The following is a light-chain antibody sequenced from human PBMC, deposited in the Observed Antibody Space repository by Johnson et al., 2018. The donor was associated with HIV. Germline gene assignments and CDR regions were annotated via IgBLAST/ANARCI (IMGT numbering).Light chain of an antibody. Sequence: QSVLTQPPSVSAAPGQKVTISCSGSSSNIGNNYVSWYQQLPGTAPKLLIYENNKRPSGIPDRFSGSKSGTSATLGITGLPTGDEAVYYAGTWDTRLRNGFVTGTTLTVL. CDR3: GTWDTRLRNG. J-gene: IGLJ1*01. V-gene: IGLV1-51*02. CDR2: ENN. CDR1: SSNIGNNY.